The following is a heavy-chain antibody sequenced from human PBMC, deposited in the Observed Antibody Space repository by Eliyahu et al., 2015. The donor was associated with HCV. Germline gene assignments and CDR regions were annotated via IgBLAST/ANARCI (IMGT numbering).Heavy chain of an antibody. V-gene: IGHV4-39*01. J-gene: IGHJ4*02. D-gene: IGHD3-22*01. CDR2: IYYNGRT. CDR3: ARHDMIGLGYYFDN. Sequence: QLQLQESGPGLVKPSETLSLICTVSGGSVSSDSYYWGWIRQPPGKGQEWIGSIYYNGRTYFNPSFKSRVTISVDTSKNQFSLRVNSVTAADTAVYYCARHDMIGLGYYFDNWGQGTLVTVSS. CDR1: GGSVSSDSYY.